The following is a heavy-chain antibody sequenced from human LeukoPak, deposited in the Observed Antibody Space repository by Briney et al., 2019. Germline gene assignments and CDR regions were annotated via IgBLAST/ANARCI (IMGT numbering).Heavy chain of an antibody. Sequence: ASVKVSCKATGGTFSNYAISWVRQAPGQGLEWMGGIIPIFGTANYAQKFQGRVTITADKSTSTAYMELSSLRSEDTAVYYCARAIPLSYYDSSGYSGYAYWGQGTLVTVSS. J-gene: IGHJ4*02. CDR1: GGTFSNYA. CDR2: IIPIFGTA. D-gene: IGHD3-22*01. CDR3: ARAIPLSYYDSSGYSGYAY. V-gene: IGHV1-69*06.